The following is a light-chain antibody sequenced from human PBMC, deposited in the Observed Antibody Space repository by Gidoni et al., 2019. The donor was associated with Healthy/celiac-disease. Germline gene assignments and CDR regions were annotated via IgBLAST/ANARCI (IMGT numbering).Light chain of an antibody. J-gene: IGKJ1*01. CDR1: QSVSSSY. Sequence: EIVLTQSPGTLSLSPGERATLSCRASQSVSSSYLAWYQQKPGQAPRLLIYGASSRATGIQDRFSGSGSGTDFTLTISRLEPEDFAVYYCQQYGSSPTWTFXQXTKVEIK. CDR2: GAS. V-gene: IGKV3-20*01. CDR3: QQYGSSPTWT.